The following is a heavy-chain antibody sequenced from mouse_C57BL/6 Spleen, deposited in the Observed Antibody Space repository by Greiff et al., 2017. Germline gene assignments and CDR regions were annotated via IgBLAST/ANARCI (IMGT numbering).Heavy chain of an antibody. CDR2: LYPGDGDN. CDR3: ARTPLKGKNAMDY. Sequence: QVQLQQSGAELVKPGASAKISCKASGYAFSSYWMNWVKQRPGKGLEWIGQLYPGDGDNNYNGKFKGKATLTADKSSSNSFMQLSILTSEDSAVYFCARTPLKGKNAMDYWGQGTSVTVSS. V-gene: IGHV1-80*01. D-gene: IGHD1-3*01. J-gene: IGHJ4*01. CDR1: GYAFSSYW.